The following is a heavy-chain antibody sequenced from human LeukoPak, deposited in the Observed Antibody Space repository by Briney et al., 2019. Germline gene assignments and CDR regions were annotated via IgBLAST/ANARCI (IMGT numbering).Heavy chain of an antibody. D-gene: IGHD2-21*02. CDR3: ARVVVVVTAYHSYYYYGMDV. Sequence: SETLSLTCAVYGGSFSGYYWSWIRQPPGKGLEWIGEINHSGSTNYNPSLKRRVTISVDTSKNQFSLKLSSVTAADTAVYYCARVVVVVTAYHSYYYYGMDVWGQGTTVTVSS. CDR2: INHSGST. J-gene: IGHJ6*02. V-gene: IGHV4-34*01. CDR1: GGSFSGYY.